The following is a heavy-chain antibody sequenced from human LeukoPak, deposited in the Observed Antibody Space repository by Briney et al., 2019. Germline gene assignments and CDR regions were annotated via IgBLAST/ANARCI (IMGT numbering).Heavy chain of an antibody. CDR3: ARHSSSWIRHFDH. D-gene: IGHD6-13*01. CDR2: ISGSGGST. V-gene: IGHV3-23*01. CDR1: GFTFSSYA. Sequence: GGSLRLSCAASGFTFSSYAMSWVRQAPGKGLEWVSAISGSGGSTYYADSVKGRFTISRDNSKNTLYLQMNSLRAEDTAVYYCARHSSSWIRHFDHWGQGTLVTVSS. J-gene: IGHJ4*02.